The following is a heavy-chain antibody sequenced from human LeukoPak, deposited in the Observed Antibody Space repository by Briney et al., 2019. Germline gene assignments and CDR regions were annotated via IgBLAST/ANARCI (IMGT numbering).Heavy chain of an antibody. J-gene: IGHJ4*02. D-gene: IGHD1-14*01. Sequence: AGGSLRLSCAGSGFTFSNYWIHWVRQVPGKGLLWVSRIDSVGNRIVYADSVKGRFTISRDNAKNTVYLQTNSLRAEDTAVYYCVPASENRSGGDYWGQGTLVTVSS. CDR2: IDSVGNRI. CDR3: VPASENRSGGDY. CDR1: GFTFSNYW. V-gene: IGHV3-74*01.